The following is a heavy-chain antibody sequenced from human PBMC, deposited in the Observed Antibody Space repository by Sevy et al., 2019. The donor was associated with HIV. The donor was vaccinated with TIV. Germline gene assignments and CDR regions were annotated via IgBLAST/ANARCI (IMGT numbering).Heavy chain of an antibody. CDR1: GFTFSSYE. J-gene: IGHJ4*02. CDR3: ARDLPPSATTVAHFDY. D-gene: IGHD4-17*01. V-gene: IGHV3-48*03. Sequence: GGSLRLSCAASGFTFSSYEMNWVRQAPGKGLEWVSYISNSGTTISYSDSVMGGFSISRDNARNSLYLQMNSLRAEDTAVYYCARDLPPSATTVAHFDYWGQGTLVTVSS. CDR2: ISNSGTTI.